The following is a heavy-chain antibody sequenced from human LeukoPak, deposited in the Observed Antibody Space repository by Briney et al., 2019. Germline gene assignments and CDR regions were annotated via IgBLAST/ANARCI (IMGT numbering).Heavy chain of an antibody. CDR1: GFTFSNYA. CDR2: ISGSGDST. J-gene: IGHJ6*02. V-gene: IGHV3-23*01. D-gene: IGHD2-21*01. CDR3: ARDHSSDV. Sequence: GGSLRFSCAAYGFTFSNYAMSWVRQAPGKGLEWVSAISGSGDSTYYADSVKGRFTISRDTSGNTLYLQMNSLRAEDSAVYYCARDHSSDVWGQGITVTVSS.